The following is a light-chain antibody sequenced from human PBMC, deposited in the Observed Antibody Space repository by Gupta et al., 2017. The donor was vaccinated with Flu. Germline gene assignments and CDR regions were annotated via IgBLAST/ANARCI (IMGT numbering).Light chain of an antibody. CDR3: QQLNSYPTLT. CDR1: QGISSY. Sequence: DIQLTQSPSFLSASVGDRVTITCRASQGISSYLAWYQQKPGKAPKLLIYAASPLQSGVPSRFSGSGSATEVTITIISLQPEDFATYYCQQLNSYPTLTFGGGTKVEIK. J-gene: IGKJ4*01. CDR2: AAS. V-gene: IGKV1-9*01.